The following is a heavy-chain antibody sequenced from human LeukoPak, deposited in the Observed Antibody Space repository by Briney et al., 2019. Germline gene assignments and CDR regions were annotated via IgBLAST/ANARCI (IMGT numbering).Heavy chain of an antibody. D-gene: IGHD4-11*01. CDR1: GFTFSSYG. CDR2: ISGSGDST. V-gene: IGHV3-23*01. CDR3: AKEVTVTKVSVTLMIDY. Sequence: GGSLRLSCAASGFTFSSYGMHWVRQAPGKGLEWVSAISGSGDSTYYADSVKGRFTISRDNSKNTLNLHMNSLRAEDTAVYYCAKEVTVTKVSVTLMIDYWGQGTLVTVSS. J-gene: IGHJ4*02.